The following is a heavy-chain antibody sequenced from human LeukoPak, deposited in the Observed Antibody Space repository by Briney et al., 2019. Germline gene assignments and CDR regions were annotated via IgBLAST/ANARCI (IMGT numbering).Heavy chain of an antibody. CDR3: ARALRTVKFDY. D-gene: IGHD4-17*01. J-gene: IGHJ4*02. Sequence: SVKVSCKASGGTFSSYAISWVRQAPGQGLEWMGRIIPILGIANYAQKFQGRVTMTRNTSISTAYMELSSLRSEDTAVYYCARALRTVKFDYWGQGTLVTVSS. CDR2: IIPILGIA. CDR1: GGTFSSYA. V-gene: IGHV1-69*04.